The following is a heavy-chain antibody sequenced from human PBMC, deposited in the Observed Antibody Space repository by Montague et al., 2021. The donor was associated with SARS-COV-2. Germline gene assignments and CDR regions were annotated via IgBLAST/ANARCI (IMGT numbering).Heavy chain of an antibody. CDR2: PSSTGST. V-gene: IGHV4-31*11. Sequence: TLSLTCAVSVRSRCRGTQARIGSAHVSAPDPTRIRFPSSTGSTNYNPSLKSRVTISVDTSKNQFSLKLSSVTAADTAVYYCAWYVDSSGWLNPRGSGTFDFWCQGTLFTVSS. D-gene: IGHD6-19*01. CDR3: AWYVDSSGWLNPRGSGTFDF. J-gene: IGHJ4*02. CDR1: VRSRCRGTQA.